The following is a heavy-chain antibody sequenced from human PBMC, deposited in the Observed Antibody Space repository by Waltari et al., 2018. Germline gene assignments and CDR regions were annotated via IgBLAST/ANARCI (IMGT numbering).Heavy chain of an antibody. CDR3: ARAQKAAAGTLDY. D-gene: IGHD6-13*01. Sequence: VQLVQSGAEVKKPGASVKVSCKASGYTFTSYYMHWVRQAPGQGLEWMGIINPSGCSTSYAQKFQGRGTMTRDTSTSTVYMELSSLRSEDTAVYYCARAQKAAAGTLDYWGQGTLVTVSS. J-gene: IGHJ4*02. V-gene: IGHV1-46*01. CDR1: GYTFTSYY. CDR2: INPSGCST.